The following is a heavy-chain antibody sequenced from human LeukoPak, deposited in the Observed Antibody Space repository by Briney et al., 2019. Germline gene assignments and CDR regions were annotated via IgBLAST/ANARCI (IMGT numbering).Heavy chain of an antibody. V-gene: IGHV3-7*03. CDR1: GFTFSSYW. J-gene: IGHJ6*03. D-gene: IGHD2-15*01. CDR3: AKNGDRGAYCSGGTCYPYYYYYMDV. Sequence: PGGSLRLSCAASGFTFSSYWMSWVRQAPGKGLEWVANIKQDGSEKYYVDSVKGHFTISRDNSKNTLYLQMNSLSAEDTAVYYCAKNGDRGAYCSGGTCYPYYYYYMDVWGKGTTVTISS. CDR2: IKQDGSEK.